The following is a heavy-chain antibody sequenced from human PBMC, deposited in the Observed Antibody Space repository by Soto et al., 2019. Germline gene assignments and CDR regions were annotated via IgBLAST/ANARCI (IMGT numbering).Heavy chain of an antibody. V-gene: IGHV1-69*06. J-gene: IGHJ3*01. CDR2: IIPISGRV. CDR1: GVTFSDYG. Sequence: QEQLVQSGAEVKKPGSSVQVSCKASGVTFSDYGISWVRQAPGQGLEWRGGIIPISGRVYYAEKFQGRVTITADRSTNTAYVEITSLRSDDTAVYYCARGPPFDSFSLWGPGTLVTVSS. CDR3: ARGPPFDSFSL. D-gene: IGHD2-21*01.